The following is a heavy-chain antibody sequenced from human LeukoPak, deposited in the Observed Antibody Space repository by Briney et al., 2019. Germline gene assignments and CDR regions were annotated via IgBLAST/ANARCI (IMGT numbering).Heavy chain of an antibody. D-gene: IGHD6-13*01. V-gene: IGHV3-23*01. J-gene: IGHJ5*02. CDR1: GFTFSSYA. CDR3: AEELSSSWYNWFDP. Sequence: GGSLRLSCAASGFTFSSYAMSRVRQAPGKGLEWVSAISGSGGSTYYADSVKGWFTISRDNSKNTLYLQMNSLRAEDTAVYYCAEELSSSWYNWFDPWGQGTLVTVSS. CDR2: ISGSGGST.